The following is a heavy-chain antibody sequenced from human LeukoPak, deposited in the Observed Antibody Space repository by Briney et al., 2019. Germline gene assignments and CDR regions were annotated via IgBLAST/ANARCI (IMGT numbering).Heavy chain of an antibody. J-gene: IGHJ3*02. CDR2: IRYDGSNK. CDR3: YYDSSGYYRGDAFDI. V-gene: IGHV3-30*02. CDR1: GFTFSSYV. D-gene: IGHD3-22*01. Sequence: GGSLRLSCAASGFTFSSYVMHWVRQAPGKGLEWVAFIRYDGSNKYYSDSVKGRFTISRDNSKNTLYLQMNSLRAEDTAVYYCYYDSSGYYRGDAFDIWGQGTMVTVSS.